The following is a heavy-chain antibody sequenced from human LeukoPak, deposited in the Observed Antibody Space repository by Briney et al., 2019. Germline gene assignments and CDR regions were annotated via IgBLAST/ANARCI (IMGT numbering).Heavy chain of an antibody. V-gene: IGHV3-23*01. J-gene: IGHJ6*03. CDR1: GFAFGSYG. CDR2: ITGSTRTT. D-gene: IGHD3-9*01. CDR3: AKCILTGYYKGYMDV. Sequence: GGTLRLSCAASGFAFGSYGMSWVRQAPGMGLEWVSAITGSTRTTYYAEMVKGRFTISRDNSKNTLYLQMNSLRAEDTAVYYCAKCILTGYYKGYMDVWGKGTTVTISS.